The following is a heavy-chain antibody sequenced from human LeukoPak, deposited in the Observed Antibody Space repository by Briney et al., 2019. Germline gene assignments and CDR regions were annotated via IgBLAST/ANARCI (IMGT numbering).Heavy chain of an antibody. J-gene: IGHJ4*02. Sequence: EASVKVSCKASGYTFTSYDIHWVRQATGQGLEWMGRMNPNRGDTDYAQKFQGRVTMTRDTSISTVYMELSSLRSEDTAVYYCARDVGQLVHSFDYWGQGTLVTVSS. CDR1: GYTFTSYD. V-gene: IGHV1-8*01. D-gene: IGHD6-6*01. CDR2: MNPNRGDT. CDR3: ARDVGQLVHSFDY.